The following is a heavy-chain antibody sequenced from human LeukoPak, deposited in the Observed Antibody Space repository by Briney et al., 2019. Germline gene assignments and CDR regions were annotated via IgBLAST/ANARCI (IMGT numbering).Heavy chain of an antibody. V-gene: IGHV3-23*01. CDR1: GFTFSSYA. CDR3: AKDPQIVVVALFDY. Sequence: PGGSLRLSCAASGFTFSSYAMSWVRQTPGKGLEWVSAISGSGGSTYYADSVKGRFTISRDNSKNTLYLQMNRLRAEDTAVYYCAKDPQIVVVALFDYWGQGTLVTVSS. D-gene: IGHD3-22*01. CDR2: ISGSGGST. J-gene: IGHJ4*02.